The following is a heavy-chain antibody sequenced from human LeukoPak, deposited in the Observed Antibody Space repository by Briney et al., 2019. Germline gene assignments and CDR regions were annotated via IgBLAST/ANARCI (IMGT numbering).Heavy chain of an antibody. D-gene: IGHD5-12*01. Sequence: GGSLRLSCAASGFTFRNVWMSWVRQAPGKGLEWVGRIKSISDGGTEDYAAPVRGRLTISRGDSKNTLYLQMNSLKTEDTAIYYCTTSSDYEGLFDYWGQGILVTVSS. CDR2: IKSISDGGTE. CDR3: TTSSDYEGLFDY. V-gene: IGHV3-15*01. J-gene: IGHJ4*02. CDR1: GFTFRNVW.